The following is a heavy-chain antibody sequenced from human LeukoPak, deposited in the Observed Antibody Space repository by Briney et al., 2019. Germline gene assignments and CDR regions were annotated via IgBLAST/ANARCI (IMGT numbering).Heavy chain of an antibody. CDR3: ARNRSPYYYDSSGYYGLGY. Sequence: GRSLRLSCAASGFTFSSYGMHWVRQAPGKGLEWVAVIWNDGSNKYYADSVKGRFTISRDNSKNTLYLQMNNLRAEDTAVYYCARNRSPYYYDSSGYYGLGYWGQGTLVTVAS. J-gene: IGHJ4*02. CDR2: IWNDGSNK. D-gene: IGHD3-22*01. V-gene: IGHV3-33*01. CDR1: GFTFSSYG.